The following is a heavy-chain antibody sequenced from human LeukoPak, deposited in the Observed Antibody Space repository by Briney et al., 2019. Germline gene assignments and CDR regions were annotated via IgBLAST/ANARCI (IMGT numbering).Heavy chain of an antibody. CDR3: AREISGLFYYYYYGMDV. CDR2: ISAYNGNT. D-gene: IGHD6-19*01. CDR1: GYTFTSYG. V-gene: IGHV1-18*01. Sequence: ASVKVSCKASGYTFTSYGISWVRQAPGQGLEWMGWISAYNGNTNYAQKLQGRVTMTTDTSTSTAYMELRSLRSDDTAVYYCAREISGLFYYYYYGMDVWGQGTTVTVSS. J-gene: IGHJ6*02.